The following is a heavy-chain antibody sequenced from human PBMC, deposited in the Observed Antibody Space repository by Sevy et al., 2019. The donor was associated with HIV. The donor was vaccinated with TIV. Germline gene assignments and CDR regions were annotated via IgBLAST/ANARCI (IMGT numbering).Heavy chain of an antibody. V-gene: IGHV4-39*01. CDR2: FYSTRSN. Sequence: SETLSLICCVSGGSISSSSYYWGWIRQPPGKGLEWIGSFYSTRSNSYNPSLRSRVTVSADTSKNQLSLKVFSVTAADTAVYYCATPRASGWYEGTGGYFDFWGRGTLVTVSS. CDR3: ATPRASGWYEGTGGYFDF. D-gene: IGHD6-19*01. J-gene: IGHJ2*01. CDR1: GGSISSSSYY.